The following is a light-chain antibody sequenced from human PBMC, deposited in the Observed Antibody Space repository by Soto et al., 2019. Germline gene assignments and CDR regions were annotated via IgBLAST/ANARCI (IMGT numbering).Light chain of an antibody. CDR3: QQYNRYWT. CDR2: KAS. CDR1: QSISTW. V-gene: IGKV1-5*03. Sequence: DIPMTQSPSTLSASVGDRVTITCRASQSISTWLAWYQHKPGKAPKLLIYKASNLESGVPSRFSGSGSGTEFTLTISRLQPDEFATYYCQQYNRYWTFGQGTKVEIK. J-gene: IGKJ1*01.